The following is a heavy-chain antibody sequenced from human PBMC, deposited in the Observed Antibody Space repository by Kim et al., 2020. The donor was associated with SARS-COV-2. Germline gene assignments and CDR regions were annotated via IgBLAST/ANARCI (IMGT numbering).Heavy chain of an antibody. Sequence: RYSPSVQGKVTSSADKSISTAYLQGSSLKASDTAMYYCASSSSGYYLFDYWGQGTLVTVSS. CDR3: ASSSSGYYLFDY. D-gene: IGHD3-22*01. J-gene: IGHJ4*02. V-gene: IGHV5-51*01.